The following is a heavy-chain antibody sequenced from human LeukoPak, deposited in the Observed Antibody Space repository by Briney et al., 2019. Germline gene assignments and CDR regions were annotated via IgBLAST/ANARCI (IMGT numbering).Heavy chain of an antibody. J-gene: IGHJ4*02. Sequence: SETLSLTCTVSGGSISSNDWSWVRQPPGKTLEWIGHIHYSGSTNPNPSLKSRVTISVDTSKKQFSLKLSSVTAADTAVYYCASHRVGAPFYWGQGTLVTVSS. V-gene: IGHV4-59*08. CDR3: ASHRVGAPFY. D-gene: IGHD1-26*01. CDR1: GGSISSND. CDR2: IHYSGST.